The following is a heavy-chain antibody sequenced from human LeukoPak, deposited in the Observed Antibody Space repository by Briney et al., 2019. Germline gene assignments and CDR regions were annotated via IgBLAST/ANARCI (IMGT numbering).Heavy chain of an antibody. CDR2: IRNKANSYTT. Sequence: PGGSLRLSCAASGFTFSNHYMDWVRQAPGKGLEWVGRIRNKANSYTTEYAASVKGRFTISRDDSNNSLYLQMNSLRAEDTAVYYCARTARGNYYDSSGYYYVRLGYYYYYMDVWGKGTTVTVSS. D-gene: IGHD3-22*01. CDR3: ARTARGNYYDSSGYYYVRLGYYYYYMDV. V-gene: IGHV3-72*01. J-gene: IGHJ6*03. CDR1: GFTFSNHY.